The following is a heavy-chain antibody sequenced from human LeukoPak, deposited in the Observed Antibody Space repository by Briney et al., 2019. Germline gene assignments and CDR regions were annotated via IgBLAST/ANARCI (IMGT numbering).Heavy chain of an antibody. D-gene: IGHD6-13*01. CDR1: GFTFGSHS. CDR3: ARDWAAAGTFDY. Sequence: GGSLRLSCAASGFTFGSHSMNWGRKAPGKGLEWVSSISSSSIYIYYADSMKGRFTISRDNAKNSLYLQINRLRGEDTAVYYCARDWAAAGTFDYWGGEPLVSVSS. CDR2: ISSSSIYI. J-gene: IGHJ4*02. V-gene: IGHV3-21*01.